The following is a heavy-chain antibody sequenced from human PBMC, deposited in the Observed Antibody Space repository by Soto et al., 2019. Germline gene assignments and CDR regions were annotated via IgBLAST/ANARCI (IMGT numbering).Heavy chain of an antibody. CDR1: GGSTSRSDYY. J-gene: IGHJ4*02. Sequence: QVHLQESGPGLVKPSQTLSLTCTVSGGSTSRSDYYWSWIRQPPGKGLEWIGYIYSSRNTYYNPPRKSRLTISVDTSKNQFSLKLNSVTAADTALYYCARGLSAATVVTCYFDYWGQGTLVTVSS. CDR2: IYSSRNT. V-gene: IGHV4-31*03. D-gene: IGHD6-25*01. CDR3: ARGLSAATVVTCYFDY.